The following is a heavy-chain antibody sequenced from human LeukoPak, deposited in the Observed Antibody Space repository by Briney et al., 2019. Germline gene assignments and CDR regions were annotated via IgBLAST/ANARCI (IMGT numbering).Heavy chain of an antibody. Sequence: PGGSLRLSCAAPGFTFSNHTMHWVRQAPGKGLEWVAVISYDGSNEYYADSVKGRFTISRHISKNTLYLQMNSLRADDTAVYFRATNSGYDYLLPFDYWGQGTLVTVSS. J-gene: IGHJ4*02. CDR2: ISYDGSNE. CDR3: ATNSGYDYLLPFDY. D-gene: IGHD5-12*01. V-gene: IGHV3-30-3*01. CDR1: GFTFSNHT.